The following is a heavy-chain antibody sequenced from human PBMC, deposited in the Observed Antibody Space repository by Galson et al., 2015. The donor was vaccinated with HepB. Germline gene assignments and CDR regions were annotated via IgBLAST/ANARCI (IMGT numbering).Heavy chain of an antibody. CDR3: ARRATGKNWFDP. Sequence: TVSGGSISSSDYYWGWVRQPPGKGLEWIASINYSGTTFYNPSLESRVTISVDTSKNQFSLKLTSVTAADTAVYYCARRATGKNWFDPWGQGTLVTVSS. CDR2: INYSGTT. CDR1: GGSISSSDYY. J-gene: IGHJ5*02. V-gene: IGHV4-39*01.